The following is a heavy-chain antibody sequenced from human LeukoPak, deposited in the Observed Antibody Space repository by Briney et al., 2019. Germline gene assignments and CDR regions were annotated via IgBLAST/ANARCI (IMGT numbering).Heavy chain of an antibody. CDR2: ISYDGSNK. J-gene: IGHJ4*02. CDR1: GFTFSSYG. CDR3: VKDSQPRDYYDSSGYYTN. Sequence: GGSLRLSCAASGFTFSSYGMHWVRQAPGKGLEWVAVISYDGSNKYYADSVKGRFTISRDNSKNTLYLQMNSLRAEDTAVYYCVKDSQPRDYYDSSGYYTNWGQGTLVTVSS. D-gene: IGHD3-22*01. V-gene: IGHV3-30*18.